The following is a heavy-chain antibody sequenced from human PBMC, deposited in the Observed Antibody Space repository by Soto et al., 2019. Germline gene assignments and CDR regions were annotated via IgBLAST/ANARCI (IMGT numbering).Heavy chain of an antibody. D-gene: IGHD3-22*01. V-gene: IGHV3-64*01. Sequence: GGSLRLSCAASGFTFSSYAMHWVRQAPGKGLEYVSAISSNGGSTYYANSVKGRFTISRDNSKNTLYLQMGSLRAEDMAVYYCARDHDSSGYYYYFDYWGQGTLVTASS. CDR3: ARDHDSSGYYYYFDY. J-gene: IGHJ4*02. CDR1: GFTFSSYA. CDR2: ISSNGGST.